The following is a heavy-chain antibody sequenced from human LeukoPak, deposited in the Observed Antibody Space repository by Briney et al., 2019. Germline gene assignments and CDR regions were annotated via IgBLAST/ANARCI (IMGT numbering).Heavy chain of an antibody. CDR2: IDGDGSTT. V-gene: IGHV3-74*01. Sequence: PGGSLRLSCAASGFTFSSYWMHWARQAPGKGLKWVARIDGDGSTTIYADSVKGRFTISRDNAKNTLYLQINSLRVEDTAVYYCARPHTGFDSWGQGTLVTVSS. J-gene: IGHJ4*02. CDR1: GFTFSSYW. CDR3: ARPHTGFDS.